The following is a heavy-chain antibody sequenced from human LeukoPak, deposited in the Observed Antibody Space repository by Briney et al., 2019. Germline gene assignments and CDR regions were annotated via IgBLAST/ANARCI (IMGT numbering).Heavy chain of an antibody. CDR1: GFTFSSYA. D-gene: IGHD6-19*01. Sequence: GGSLRLSCTASGFTFSSYAMHWVRQAPGKGLEWVAVISYDGSNKYYADSVKGRFTISRDNSKNTLYLQMNSLRAEDTAVYYCARDGTMYSSGWTGSYFDYWGQGTLVTVSS. CDR3: ARDGTMYSSGWTGSYFDY. CDR2: ISYDGSNK. J-gene: IGHJ4*02. V-gene: IGHV3-30*04.